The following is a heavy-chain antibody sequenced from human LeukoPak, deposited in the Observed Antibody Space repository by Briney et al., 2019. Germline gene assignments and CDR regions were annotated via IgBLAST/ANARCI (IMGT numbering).Heavy chain of an antibody. Sequence: KPGGSLRLSCAASGFTFSSYSMNWVRQAPGKGLEWVSSISSSSSYIYYADSVKGRFTISRDNAKNSLYLQMNSLRAEDTAVYYCAREEPRYSSSWVYFQHWGQGTLVTVSS. CDR2: ISSSSSYI. D-gene: IGHD6-13*01. CDR3: AREEPRYSSSWVYFQH. J-gene: IGHJ1*01. V-gene: IGHV3-21*01. CDR1: GFTFSSYS.